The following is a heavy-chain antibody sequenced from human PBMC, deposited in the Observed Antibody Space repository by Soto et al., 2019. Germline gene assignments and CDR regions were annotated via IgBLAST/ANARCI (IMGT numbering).Heavy chain of an antibody. CDR2: IYYSGST. CDR3: ARGAVRSHHMDV. J-gene: IGHJ6*03. V-gene: IGHV4-59*12. Sequence: QVQLQESGPGLVKPSETLSLTCTVSGGSISSYYWSWIRQPPGKGLEWIGYIYYSGSTNYNPSLKSRVPISVHTSKPQLSLKLRSVSAADTAVYYCARGAVRSHHMDVWGKGTTVNVSS. D-gene: IGHD4-17*01. CDR1: GGSISSYY.